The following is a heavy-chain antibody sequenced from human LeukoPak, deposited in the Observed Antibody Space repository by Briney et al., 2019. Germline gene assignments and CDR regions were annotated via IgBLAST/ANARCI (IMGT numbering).Heavy chain of an antibody. CDR3: ARGDGSSWTNFDF. CDR1: GYTFTGSY. CDR2: INPNSGGT. D-gene: IGHD6-13*01. Sequence: GASVKVSCKASGYTFTGSYMHWVRQAPGQGLEWMGWINPNSGGTKYALKFQGRVTMIRDTSINTAYMELSRLRSDDTAVYYCARGDGSSWTNFDFWGQGTLVTVPS. V-gene: IGHV1-2*02. J-gene: IGHJ4*02.